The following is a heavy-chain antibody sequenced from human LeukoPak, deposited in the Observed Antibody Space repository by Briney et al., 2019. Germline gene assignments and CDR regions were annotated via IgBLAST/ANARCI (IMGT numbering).Heavy chain of an antibody. CDR3: ARESETSGWYDY. Sequence: GGSLRLSCAAPGFIFDNYAIHWVRQAPGKGLEWVSLISGDGGSTLYADSVRGRFTISRDNTRKSLSLQMSSLRSEDTALYYCARESETSGWYDYWGQGTLVTVPS. CDR1: GFIFDNYA. CDR2: ISGDGGST. J-gene: IGHJ4*02. V-gene: IGHV3-43*02. D-gene: IGHD6-19*01.